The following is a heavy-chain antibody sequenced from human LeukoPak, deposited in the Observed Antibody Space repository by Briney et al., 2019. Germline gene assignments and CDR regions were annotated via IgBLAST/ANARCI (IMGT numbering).Heavy chain of an antibody. CDR2: IYSGGST. CDR1: GFTVSSNY. V-gene: IGHV3-66*01. Sequence: PGGSLRLSCAASGFTVSSNYMSWVRQAPGKGLEWVSVIYSGGSTYYADSVKGRFTISRDNAKNSLYLQMNSLRAEDTAVYYCARVGIDSSSWPSYYMDVWGKGTTVTVSS. J-gene: IGHJ6*03. D-gene: IGHD6-13*01. CDR3: ARVGIDSSSWPSYYMDV.